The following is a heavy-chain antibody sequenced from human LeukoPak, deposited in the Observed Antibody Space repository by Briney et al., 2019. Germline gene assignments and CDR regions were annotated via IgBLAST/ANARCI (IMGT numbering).Heavy chain of an antibody. CDR2: ISYDGSNK. D-gene: IGHD2-2*01. Sequence: GRSLRLSCAASGFTFSSYAMHWVRQAPGKGLEWVAVISYDGSNKYYADSVKGRFTISRDNSKNTLYLQMNSLRAEDTAVYYCARDQKYCCSTSCYFVGDYWGQGTLVTVSS. CDR3: ARDQKYCCSTSCYFVGDY. V-gene: IGHV3-30-3*01. J-gene: IGHJ4*02. CDR1: GFTFSSYA.